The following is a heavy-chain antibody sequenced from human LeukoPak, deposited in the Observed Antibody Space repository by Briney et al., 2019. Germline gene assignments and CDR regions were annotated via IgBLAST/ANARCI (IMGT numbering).Heavy chain of an antibody. J-gene: IGHJ4*02. CDR3: AKERASYGVPGLFDY. CDR1: GFTFKNYV. Sequence: GGSLRLSCAASGFTFKNYVMAWVRQAPGKGLEWVSAISASGYSTHYADSVKGRFTISRDNSKNTLYLQMNSLRAEDTAVYYCAKERASYGVPGLFDYWGQGTLVTVSS. V-gene: IGHV3-23*01. CDR2: ISASGYST. D-gene: IGHD5-18*01.